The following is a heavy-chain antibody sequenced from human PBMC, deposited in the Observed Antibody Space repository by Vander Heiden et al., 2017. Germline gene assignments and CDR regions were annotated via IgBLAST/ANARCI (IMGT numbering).Heavy chain of an antibody. J-gene: IGHJ3*02. CDR3: AREGVVVTPIPDPFDI. Sequence: QVQLVQSGAEVKKPGASVKVSCKASGYTFSSYDLNWVRQAAGQGLEWMGWMNPNSGNTGYAQKFQSRVTMTRSTSISTAYMEMSRLTSEDTAVYYCAREGVVVTPIPDPFDIWGQGTMVTVSS. D-gene: IGHD2-21*02. CDR1: GYTFSSYD. CDR2: MNPNSGNT. V-gene: IGHV1-8*01.